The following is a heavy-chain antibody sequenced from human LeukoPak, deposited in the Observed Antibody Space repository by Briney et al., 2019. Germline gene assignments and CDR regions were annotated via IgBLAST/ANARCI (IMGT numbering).Heavy chain of an antibody. Sequence: PSETLSLTCGISGGSVSDYYWSWIRQTPGEGLEWIGEINQSGSPKYNPSLKSRVAIFVDTSSNQLSLNVTSVPAADTAVYYCVRGLVKKLVRRQIYYYMDVWGKGTTVIVSS. CDR1: GGSVSDYY. CDR3: VRGLVKKLVRRQIYYYMDV. V-gene: IGHV4-34*01. D-gene: IGHD6-6*01. CDR2: INQSGSP. J-gene: IGHJ6*03.